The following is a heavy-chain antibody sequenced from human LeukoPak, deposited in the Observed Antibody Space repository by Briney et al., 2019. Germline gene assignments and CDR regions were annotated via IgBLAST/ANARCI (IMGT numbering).Heavy chain of an antibody. CDR1: GFTVSSSY. CDR2: IYSGGST. V-gene: IGHV3-53*01. Sequence: GGSLRLSCAASGFTVSSSYMSWVRQAPGKGLEWVSVIYSGGSTYYADSVKGRFTISRDNSKNTLYLQMNSLRADDTAVYYCARAGSGGQGFDYWGQGTLVTVSS. CDR3: ARAGSGGQGFDY. D-gene: IGHD2-15*01. J-gene: IGHJ4*02.